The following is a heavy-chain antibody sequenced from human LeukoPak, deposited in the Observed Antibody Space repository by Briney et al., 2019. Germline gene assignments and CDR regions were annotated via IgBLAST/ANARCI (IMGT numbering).Heavy chain of an antibody. J-gene: IGHJ4*02. CDR1: GGSISSGGYY. D-gene: IGHD1-26*01. V-gene: IGHV4-31*03. CDR3: ARVGYSGSYYFDY. Sequence: SETLSLTCTVSGGSISSGGYYWSWIRQHPGKGLEWIGYIYYSGSTYYNPSLKSRVTISVDTSKNQFSLKLSSVTAADTAVYYCARVGYSGSYYFDYWGQGTLGTVSS. CDR2: IYYSGST.